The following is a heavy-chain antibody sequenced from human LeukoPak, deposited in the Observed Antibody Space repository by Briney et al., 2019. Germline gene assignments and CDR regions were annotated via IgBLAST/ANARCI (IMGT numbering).Heavy chain of an antibody. CDR2: IYGSGST. V-gene: IGHV4-59*08. CDR3: ARNVGWYSHDS. D-gene: IGHD6-19*01. Sequence: SETLSLTCTVSGDFLSSHYWSWIRQPPGKGLEWIGYIYGSGSTHYDPSLRSRVTISEDTSKNQFSLKLTSVTAADTVVYYCARNVGWYSHDSWGQGTLVTVSS. J-gene: IGHJ4*02. CDR1: GDFLSSHY.